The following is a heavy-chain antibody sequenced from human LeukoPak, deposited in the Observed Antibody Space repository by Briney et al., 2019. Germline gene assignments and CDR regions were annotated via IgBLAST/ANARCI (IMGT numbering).Heavy chain of an antibody. CDR3: AGSPQYDIWSGYYFDY. Sequence: GASVKVSCKASGYTFTSYYMHWVRQAPGQGLEWMGIINPSGGSTSYAQKFQGRVTMTRDTSTSTVYMELSSLRSEDTAVYYCAGSPQYDIWSGYYFDYWGQGTLVTVSS. CDR1: GYTFTSYY. D-gene: IGHD3-3*01. J-gene: IGHJ4*02. V-gene: IGHV1-46*01. CDR2: INPSGGST.